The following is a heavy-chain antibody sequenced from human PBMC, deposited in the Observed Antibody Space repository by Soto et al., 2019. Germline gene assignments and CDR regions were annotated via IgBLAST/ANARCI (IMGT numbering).Heavy chain of an antibody. D-gene: IGHD3-16*01. CDR3: SKEDKEYYDYVWGPMDY. Sequence: PGGSLRLSCADSGFTFSSYAMSWVRQAPGKGLEWVSAISGSGGSTYYADSVKGRFTISRDNSKNTLYLQMNSLRAEDTAVYYCSKEDKEYYDYVWGPMDYWGQGTLVTVSS. CDR2: ISGSGGST. J-gene: IGHJ4*02. CDR1: GFTFSSYA. V-gene: IGHV3-23*01.